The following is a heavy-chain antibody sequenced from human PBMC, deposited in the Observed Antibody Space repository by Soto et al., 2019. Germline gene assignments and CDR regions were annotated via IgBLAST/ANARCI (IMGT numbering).Heavy chain of an antibody. CDR3: AKVGPTIFGVVISVSYFDY. CDR1: GFTFSSYG. J-gene: IGHJ4*02. D-gene: IGHD3-3*01. CDR2: ISYDGSNK. Sequence: GGSLRLSCAASGFTFSSYGMHWVRQAPGKGLEWVAVISYDGSNKYYADSVKGRFTISRDNSKNTLYLQMNSLRAEDTAVYYCAKVGPTIFGVVISVSYFDYWGQGTLVTVSS. V-gene: IGHV3-30*18.